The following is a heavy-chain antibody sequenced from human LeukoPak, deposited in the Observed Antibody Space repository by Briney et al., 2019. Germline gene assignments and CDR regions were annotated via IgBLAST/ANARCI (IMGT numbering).Heavy chain of an antibody. V-gene: IGHV1-24*01. J-gene: IGHJ4*02. CDR1: GYTFTGYY. D-gene: IGHD4-11*01. CDR2: FDPEDGET. CDR3: ATSEDDYSNLLDY. Sequence: ASVKVSCKASGYTFTGYYMHWVRQAPGKGLERMGGFDPEDGETIYAQKFQGRVTMTEDTSTDTAYMELSSLRSEDTAVYYCATSEDDYSNLLDYWGQGTLVTVSS.